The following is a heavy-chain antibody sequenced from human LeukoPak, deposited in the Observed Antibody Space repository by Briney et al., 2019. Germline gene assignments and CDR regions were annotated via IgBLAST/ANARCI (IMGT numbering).Heavy chain of an antibody. J-gene: IGHJ5*02. D-gene: IGHD3-22*01. CDR1: GGSISSYY. CDR2: IYTSEST. V-gene: IGHV4-4*07. CDR3: ARDATFYYDSAGTNWFDP. Sequence: KASETPSLTCTVTGGSISSYYWSWIRQPAGKGLEWIGRIYTSESTNYNPSLKSRVTMSVDTSKNQFSLRLSSVTAADTAVYYCARDATFYYDSAGTNWFDPWGQGTLVTVSS.